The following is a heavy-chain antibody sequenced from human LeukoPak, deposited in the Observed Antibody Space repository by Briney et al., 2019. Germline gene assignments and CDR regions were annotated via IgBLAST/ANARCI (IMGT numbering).Heavy chain of an antibody. CDR2: IKQDGSEK. J-gene: IGHJ5*02. D-gene: IGHD3-10*01. CDR1: GFTVSSYW. CDR3: AREPLIWFGELDH. V-gene: IGHV3-7*01. Sequence: GGSLRLSCAASGFTVSSYWMSWVRQAPGKGLEWVANIKQDGSEKYYVDSVKGRFTISRDNAKNSPYLQMNSLRAEDTAVFYCAREPLIWFGELDHWGQGTLVTVSS.